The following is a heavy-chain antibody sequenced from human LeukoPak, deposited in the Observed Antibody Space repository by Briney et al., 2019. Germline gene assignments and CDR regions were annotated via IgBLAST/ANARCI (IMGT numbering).Heavy chain of an antibody. CDR3: ARLTWGDIVVVITLSRAFDI. CDR1: GASISTYY. D-gene: IGHD3-22*01. Sequence: SETLSLTCIVSGASISTYYWSWIRQPPGKGLEWTGYTHYSGSTKYNPSLKSRVTISVDTSKNQFSLKLSSVTAADTAVYYCARLTWGDIVVVITLSRAFDIWGQGTMVTVSS. V-gene: IGHV4-59*08. CDR2: THYSGST. J-gene: IGHJ3*02.